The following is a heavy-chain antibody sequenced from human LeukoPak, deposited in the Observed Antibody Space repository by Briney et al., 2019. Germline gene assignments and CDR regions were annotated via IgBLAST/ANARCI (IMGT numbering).Heavy chain of an antibody. J-gene: IGHJ4*02. CDR2: IYYSGST. CDR1: GGSISSYY. Sequence: SETLSLTCTVSGGSISSYYRSWIRQPPGKGLEWIGYIYYSGSTNYNPSLKSRVTISVDTSKNQFSLKLSSVTAADTAVYYCARVIAVAGAIDYWGQGTLVTVSS. V-gene: IGHV4-59*01. D-gene: IGHD6-19*01. CDR3: ARVIAVAGAIDY.